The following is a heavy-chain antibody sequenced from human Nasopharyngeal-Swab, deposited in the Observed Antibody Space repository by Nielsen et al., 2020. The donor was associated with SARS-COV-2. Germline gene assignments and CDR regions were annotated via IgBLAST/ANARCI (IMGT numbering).Heavy chain of an antibody. J-gene: IGHJ6*02. Sequence: SETLSLTCAVYGGSFSGYYWSWIRQPPRKGLEWIGEINHSGSTNYNPSLKSRVTISVDTSKNQFSLKLSSVTAADTAVYYCARGRSSGYYYGYYYGMDVWGQGTTVTVSS. V-gene: IGHV4-34*01. CDR2: INHSGST. D-gene: IGHD3-22*01. CDR3: ARGRSSGYYYGYYYGMDV. CDR1: GGSFSGYY.